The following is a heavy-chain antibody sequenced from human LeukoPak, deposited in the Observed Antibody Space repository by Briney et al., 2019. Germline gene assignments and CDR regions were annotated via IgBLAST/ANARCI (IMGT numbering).Heavy chain of an antibody. CDR2: IIPILGIA. V-gene: IGHV1-69*04. CDR3: ARDVSRSYYYDSSVFRSHIYYFDY. D-gene: IGHD3-22*01. Sequence: ASVKVSCKASGGTFSSYNISWVRQAPGQGLEWMGRIIPILGIANYAQKFQGRVTITADKSTSTAYMQLSSLRSEDTAVYYCARDVSRSYYYDSSVFRSHIYYFDYWGQGTLVTVSS. CDR1: GGTFSSYN. J-gene: IGHJ4*02.